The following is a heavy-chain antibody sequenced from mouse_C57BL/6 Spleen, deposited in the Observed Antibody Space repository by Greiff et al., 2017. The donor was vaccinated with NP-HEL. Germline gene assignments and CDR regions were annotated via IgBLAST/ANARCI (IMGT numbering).Heavy chain of an antibody. CDR1: GYTFTSYW. V-gene: IGHV1-50*01. CDR3: ANIYSGVMDY. CDR2: IDPSDSYT. D-gene: IGHD2-1*01. J-gene: IGHJ4*01. Sequence: QVQLQQPGAELVKPGASVKLSCKASGYTFTSYWMQWVKQRPGQGLEWIGEIDPSDSYTNYNQKFKGKATLTVDTSSSTAYMQLSSLTSEDSAVYYCANIYSGVMDYWGQGTSVTVSS.